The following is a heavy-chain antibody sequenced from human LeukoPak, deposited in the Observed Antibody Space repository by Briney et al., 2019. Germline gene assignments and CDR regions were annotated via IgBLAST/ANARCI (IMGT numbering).Heavy chain of an antibody. V-gene: IGHV3-30-3*01. J-gene: IGHJ4*02. CDR1: GFTFSSYA. D-gene: IGHD6-6*01. CDR3: ARVVYSSSSFDY. CDR2: ISYDGSNK. Sequence: GGSLRLSCAASGFTFSSYAMHWVRQAPGKGLEWVAVISYDGSNKYYADSAKGRFTISRDNSKNTLYLQMNSLRAEDTAVYYCARVVYSSSSFDYWGQGTLVTVSS.